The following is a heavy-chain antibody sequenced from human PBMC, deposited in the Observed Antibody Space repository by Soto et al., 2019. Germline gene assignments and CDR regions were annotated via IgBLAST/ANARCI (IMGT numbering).Heavy chain of an antibody. Sequence: QVQLQESGPGLVKPSQTLSLTCTVSGGSISSGGYYWSWIRQHPGKGLEWIGYIYYSGSTYYNPSLKSRVTISVDTSKNQFSLKLSSVTAADTAVYYCARATARQQLVESLWEVGAFDIWGQGTMVTVSS. J-gene: IGHJ3*02. CDR1: GGSISSGGYY. D-gene: IGHD6-13*01. CDR3: ARATARQQLVESLWEVGAFDI. V-gene: IGHV4-31*03. CDR2: IYYSGST.